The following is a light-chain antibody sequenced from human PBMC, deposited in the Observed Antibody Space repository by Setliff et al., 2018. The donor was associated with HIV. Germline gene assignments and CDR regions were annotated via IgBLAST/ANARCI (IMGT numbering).Light chain of an antibody. CDR3: CSYAGVSTMV. CDR1: RSDVGGFNL. J-gene: IGLJ3*02. CDR2: DDN. Sequence: QSALAQPASVSGSPGQAIIISCTGTRSDVGGFNLVSWYQQHPGKAPKLILYDDNKRPSRVSNRFSGSKSGNTASLTISGLQAEDEADYYCCSYAGVSTMVFGGGTKVTVL. V-gene: IGLV2-23*01.